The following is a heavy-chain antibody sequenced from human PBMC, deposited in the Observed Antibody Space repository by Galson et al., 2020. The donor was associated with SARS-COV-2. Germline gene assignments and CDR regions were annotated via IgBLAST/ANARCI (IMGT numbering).Heavy chain of an antibody. CDR1: GGSISGYH. CDR2: MYYTGYT. CDR3: ARHKDPGRWLQLDS. Sequence: SETLSLTCVVSGGSISGYHWSWIRQTPEKGLEWLGFMYYTGYTEYNPSLNSRVTMSVDMSQNQFSLRLNSVTAADTAVYYCARHKDPGRWLQLDSWGQGTLVTVSS. D-gene: IGHD3-10*01. J-gene: IGHJ5*02. V-gene: IGHV4-59*08.